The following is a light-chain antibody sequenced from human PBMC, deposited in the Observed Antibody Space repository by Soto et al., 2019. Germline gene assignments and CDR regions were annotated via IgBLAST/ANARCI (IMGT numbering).Light chain of an antibody. CDR1: QSVSSSY. CDR3: KQYGSSPWP. J-gene: IGKJ1*01. V-gene: IGKV3-20*01. CDR2: GAS. Sequence: EIVLTQSPGTLSLSPGERATLSCRASQSVSSSYLAWYQQKPGQAPRLLIYGASSRATGIPDRFSGSGSGTDFTLTISRLEPEDFAVYYCKQYGSSPWPFGQGTKVDIK.